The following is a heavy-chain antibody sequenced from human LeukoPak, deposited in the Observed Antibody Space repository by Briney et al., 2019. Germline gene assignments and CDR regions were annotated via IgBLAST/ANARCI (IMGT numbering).Heavy chain of an antibody. CDR3: ARENDNWFDP. J-gene: IGHJ5*02. CDR1: GGSISSYY. CDR2: IYYSGST. Sequence: SETLSLTCTVSGGSISSYYWSWIRQPPGKGLEWIGYIYYSGSTYYNPSLKSRVTISVDTSKNQFSLKLSSVTAADTAVYYCARENDNWFDPWGQGTLVTVSS. V-gene: IGHV4-30-4*01.